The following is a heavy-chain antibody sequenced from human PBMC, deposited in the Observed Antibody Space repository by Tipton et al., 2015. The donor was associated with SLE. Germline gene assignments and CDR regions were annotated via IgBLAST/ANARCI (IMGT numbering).Heavy chain of an antibody. CDR3: ATLDDMATFGTGGY. J-gene: IGHJ4*02. Sequence: TLSLTCTVYGGSFSGYYWSWIRQPPGKGLEWIGEINHSGSANYNPSLESRVTMSVDTSKKQFSLKVTSVTAADTAVYYCATLDDMATFGTGGYWGQGTLVTVSS. D-gene: IGHD3-16*01. CDR2: INHSGSA. CDR1: GGSFSGYY. V-gene: IGHV4-34*01.